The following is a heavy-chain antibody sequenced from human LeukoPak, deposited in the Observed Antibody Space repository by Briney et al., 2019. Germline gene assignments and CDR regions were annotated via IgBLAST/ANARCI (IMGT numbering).Heavy chain of an antibody. D-gene: IGHD5/OR15-5a*01. CDR1: GFTFSTYV. J-gene: IGHJ4*02. CDR2: IRTGTDDI. Sequence: PGGSLRLSCAASGFTFSTYVLSWLRQAPGRGLEWVSSIRTGTDDISYADTVKGRFTISRDNSRHTPYLHMNSLRAEDTAVYYCAEVTLGVSWDMHFDSWGQGTLVTVSS. V-gene: IGHV3-23*01. CDR3: AEVTLGVSWDMHFDS.